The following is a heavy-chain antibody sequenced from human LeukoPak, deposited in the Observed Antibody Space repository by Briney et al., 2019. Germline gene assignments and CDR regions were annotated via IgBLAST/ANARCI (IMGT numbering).Heavy chain of an antibody. Sequence: SETLSLTCTVSGYSISSGYYWGWIRPPPGKGLEWIGSIYHSGSTYCNPSLKSRVTISVDTSKNQFSLKLSSVTAADTAVYYCARVRGTVTTDFDYWGQGTLVTVSS. V-gene: IGHV4-38-2*02. CDR3: ARVRGTVTTDFDY. J-gene: IGHJ4*02. CDR1: GYSISSGYY. CDR2: IYHSGST. D-gene: IGHD4-17*01.